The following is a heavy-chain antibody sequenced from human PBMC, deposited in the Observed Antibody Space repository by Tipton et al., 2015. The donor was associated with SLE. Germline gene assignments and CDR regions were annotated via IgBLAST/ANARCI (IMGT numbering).Heavy chain of an antibody. V-gene: IGHV4-31*01. D-gene: IGHD3/OR15-3a*01. CDR3: ARGVVGLVLIYFDH. CDR2: IYYSGTT. Sequence: LRLSCTVSGASISTDGVYWSWIRQHPGKGLEWIGNIYYSGTTYYNTSFKSQFTISVDTSNNQFSLKVNPVTAADTAVYYCARGVVGLVLIYFDHWGQGALVTVSS. CDR1: GASISTDGVY. J-gene: IGHJ4*01.